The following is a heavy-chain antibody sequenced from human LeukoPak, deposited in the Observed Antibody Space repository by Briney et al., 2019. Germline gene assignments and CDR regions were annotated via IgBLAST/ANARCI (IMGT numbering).Heavy chain of an antibody. V-gene: IGHV7-4-1*02. CDR1: GYTFTNYG. J-gene: IGHJ6*01. Sequence: GASVKVSCKASGYTFTNYGLSWVRQAPGQGLEWMGWINPNTGNPKSAQGFTERVVFSLDASVSTAYLQISSLKAADTAVYYCARSYGAFEGATYYYYDMDVWGQGTAVTVSS. D-gene: IGHD3-10*01. CDR2: INPNTGNP. CDR3: ARSYGAFEGATYYYYDMDV.